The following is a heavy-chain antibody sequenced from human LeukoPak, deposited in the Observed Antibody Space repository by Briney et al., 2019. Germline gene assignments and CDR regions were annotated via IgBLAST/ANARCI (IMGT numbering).Heavy chain of an antibody. CDR1: GDSISSSNYY. CDR3: ARGGPRWLPDY. CDR2: IYNSGST. V-gene: IGHV4-39*07. J-gene: IGHJ4*02. Sequence: SETLSLTCTVSGDSISSSNYYWGWIRQPPGKGLEWIGSIYNSGSTYYNPSLKSRVTISVDTSKNQFSLKLDSVTAADTAVYYCARGGPRWLPDYWGQGTLVTVSS. D-gene: IGHD5-24*01.